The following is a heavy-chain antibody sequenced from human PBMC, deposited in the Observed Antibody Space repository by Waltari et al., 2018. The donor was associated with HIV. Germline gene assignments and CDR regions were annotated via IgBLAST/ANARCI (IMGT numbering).Heavy chain of an antibody. CDR3: ARALRYSDWSQNSYGLDV. CDR1: GGSFSDYY. V-gene: IGHV4-34*01. CDR2: IKHRGRS. Sequence: QLQLQQWGARLVKASETLSLTCAVNGGSFSDYYWTWVRQPAGKGLEWIGEIKHRGRSNYNPSLEGRLSMSVDTSKNQVSLTLNSVTAADTGVYYCARALRYSDWSQNSYGLDVWGQGTPVTVSS. D-gene: IGHD3-9*01. J-gene: IGHJ6*02.